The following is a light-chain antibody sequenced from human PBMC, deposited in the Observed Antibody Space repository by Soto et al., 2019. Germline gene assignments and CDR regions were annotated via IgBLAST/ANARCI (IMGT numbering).Light chain of an antibody. V-gene: IGKV3-20*01. CDR3: QQYGSSPT. J-gene: IGKJ5*01. CDR1: QSVSSSY. Sequence: IVLTQSPGTLSLTPGERATLSCRASQSVSSSYLAWYQQKPGQAPRLLIYGASSRATGIPDRFSGSGSGTDFTLTISRLEPEDFAVYYSQQYGSSPTFGEGTRLEI. CDR2: GAS.